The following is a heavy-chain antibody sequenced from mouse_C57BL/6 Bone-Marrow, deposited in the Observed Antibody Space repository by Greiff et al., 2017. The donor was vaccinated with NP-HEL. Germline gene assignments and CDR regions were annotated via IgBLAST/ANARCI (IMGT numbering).Heavy chain of an antibody. CDR2: IYPGDGDT. CDR3: ARYYGSSYGFAY. CDR1: GYAFSSSW. V-gene: IGHV1-82*01. D-gene: IGHD1-1*01. Sequence: VKLQESGPELVKPGAPVKISCKASGYAFSSSWMNWVKQRPGKGLEWIGRIYPGDGDTNYNGKFKGKATLTADKSSRTAYMQLSSLTSEDSAVYFCARYYGSSYGFAYWGQGTLVTVAA. J-gene: IGHJ3*01.